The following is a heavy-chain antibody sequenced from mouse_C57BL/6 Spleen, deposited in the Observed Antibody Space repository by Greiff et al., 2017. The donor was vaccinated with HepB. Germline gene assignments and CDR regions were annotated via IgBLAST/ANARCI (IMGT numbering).Heavy chain of an antibody. V-gene: IGHV1-55*01. CDR2: IYPGSGST. D-gene: IGHD1-1*01. Sequence: QVHVKQPGAELVKPGASVKMSCKASGYTFTSYWITWVKQRPGQGLEWIGDIYPGSGSTNYNEKFKSKATLTVDTSSSTAYMQLSSLTSEDSAVYYCARSATVVPYYFDYWGQGTTLTVSS. CDR1: GYTFTSYW. J-gene: IGHJ2*01. CDR3: ARSATVVPYYFDY.